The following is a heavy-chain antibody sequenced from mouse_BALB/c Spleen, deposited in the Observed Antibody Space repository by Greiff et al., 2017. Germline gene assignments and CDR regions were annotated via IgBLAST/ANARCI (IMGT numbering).Heavy chain of an antibody. J-gene: IGHJ2*01. CDR3: ARGWDYGYYFDY. CDR1: GYSITSGYY. CDR2: ISYDGSN. D-gene: IGHD2-2*01. V-gene: IGHV3-6*02. Sequence: VRLQQSGPGLVKPSQSLSLTCSVTGYSITSGYYWNWIRQFPGNKLEWMGYISYDGSNNYNPSLKNRISITRDTSKNQFFLKLNSVTTEDTATYYCARGWDYGYYFDYWGQGTTLTVSS.